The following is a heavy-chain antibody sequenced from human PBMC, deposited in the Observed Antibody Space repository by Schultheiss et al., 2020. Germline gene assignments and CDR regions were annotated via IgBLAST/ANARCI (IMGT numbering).Heavy chain of an antibody. V-gene: IGHV3-21*01. CDR1: GFTFSSYS. D-gene: IGHD3-10*01. CDR3: ASNTAVTMVRGVIGGGY. Sequence: GGSLRLSCAASGFTFSSYSMNWVRQAPGKGLEWVSSISSSSSYIYYADSVKGRFTISRDNAKNSLYLQMNSLRAEDTAVYYCASNTAVTMVRGVIGGGYWGQGTLVTVSS. J-gene: IGHJ4*02. CDR2: ISSSSSYI.